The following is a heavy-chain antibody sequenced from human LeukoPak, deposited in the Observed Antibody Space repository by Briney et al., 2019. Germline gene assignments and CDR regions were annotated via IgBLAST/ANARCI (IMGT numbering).Heavy chain of an antibody. V-gene: IGHV4-39*07. CDR1: GGSISSSSYY. J-gene: IGHJ4*02. D-gene: IGHD4-17*01. CDR3: ATYFYGEYGSYYFDY. CDR2: IYYSGST. Sequence: SETLSLACTVSGGSISSSSYYWGWIRQPPGKGLEWIGSIYYSGSTYYNPSLESRVTISVDTSKNQFSLKLSSVTAADTAVYYCATYFYGEYGSYYFDYWGQGTLVTVSS.